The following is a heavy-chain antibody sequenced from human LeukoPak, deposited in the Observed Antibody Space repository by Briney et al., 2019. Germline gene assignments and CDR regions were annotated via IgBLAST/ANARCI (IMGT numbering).Heavy chain of an antibody. Sequence: XGSLRLSCAASGFTFDDYTMHWVRQAPGKGLEWVSLISWDGGSTYYADSVKGPFTISRDNSKNSLYLQMNSLRTEDTALYYCAKDTQGYSSSWGFDPWGQGTLVTVSS. CDR3: AKDTQGYSSSWGFDP. V-gene: IGHV3-43*01. J-gene: IGHJ5*02. CDR1: GFTFDDYT. CDR2: ISWDGGST. D-gene: IGHD6-13*01.